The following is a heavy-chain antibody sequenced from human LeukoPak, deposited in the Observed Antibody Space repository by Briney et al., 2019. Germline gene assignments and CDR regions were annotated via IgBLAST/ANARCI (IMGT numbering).Heavy chain of an antibody. CDR3: ARVRDSNPYFDY. D-gene: IGHD4-11*01. CDR1: GFPFSSYA. Sequence: PGGSLRLSCAASGFPFSSYAMHWLRQAPGKGLEYVSAISSNGGSTYYANSVKGRFTISRDNSKNTLYLQMGSLRAEDMAVYYCARVRDSNPYFDYWGQGTLVTVSS. J-gene: IGHJ4*02. CDR2: ISSNGGST. V-gene: IGHV3-64*01.